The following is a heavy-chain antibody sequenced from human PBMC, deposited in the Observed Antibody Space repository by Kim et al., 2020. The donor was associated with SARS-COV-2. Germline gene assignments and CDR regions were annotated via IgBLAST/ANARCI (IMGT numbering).Heavy chain of an antibody. CDR2: IYYSWST. D-gene: IGHD2-15*01. CDR3: VTGSGHYCSWPSSFVGYGMGG. Sequence: SETLSLTCTVSGGSISSSSYYWGWIRQPPGKGLEWLVSIYYSWSTYYNPSLKSRVTISEDTSKNQFSLKLSSVTAADTALYFCVTGSGHYCSWPSSFVGYGMGGWGQGTTVT. CDR1: GGSISSSSYY. V-gene: IGHV4-39*07. J-gene: IGHJ6*02.